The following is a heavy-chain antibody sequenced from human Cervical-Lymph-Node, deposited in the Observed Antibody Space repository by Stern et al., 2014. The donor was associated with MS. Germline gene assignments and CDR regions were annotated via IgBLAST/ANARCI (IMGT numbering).Heavy chain of an antibody. Sequence: QVQLQESGPGLVKPSGTLSLMCAVFGGSISNTNWWGWLRQTPGMGLEWIGEIHHSGTTNFSPSLKSRVTMAVDKSKNQFSLELKSVTAADTAIYYCARVNSGYNWFDYWGQGTPVTVSS. D-gene: IGHD5-12*01. CDR1: GGSISNTNW. CDR2: IHHSGTT. V-gene: IGHV4-4*02. CDR3: ARVNSGYNWFDY. J-gene: IGHJ5*01.